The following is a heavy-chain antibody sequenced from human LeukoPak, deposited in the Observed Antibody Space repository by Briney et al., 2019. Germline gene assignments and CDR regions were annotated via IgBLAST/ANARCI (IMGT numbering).Heavy chain of an antibody. Sequence: PGGSLRLSCAASGFTFSSYAMHWVRQAPGEGLEWVAVISYDGSNKYYGDSVKGRFTISRDNSKNTLYLQMNSLRAEDTALYYCAKGPSSGSPYYFDYWGQGTLVTVSS. CDR2: ISYDGSNK. V-gene: IGHV3-30*18. CDR3: AKGPSSGSPYYFDY. D-gene: IGHD6-19*01. J-gene: IGHJ4*02. CDR1: GFTFSSYA.